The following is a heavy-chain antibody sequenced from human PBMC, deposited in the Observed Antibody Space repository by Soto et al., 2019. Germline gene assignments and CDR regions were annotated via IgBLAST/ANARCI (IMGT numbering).Heavy chain of an antibody. CDR1: GFTFSSYW. V-gene: IGHV3-7*01. CDR2: IKEDGSDK. Sequence: LRLSCAASGFTFSSYWMTWVRQAPGKGLEWVANIKEDGSDKYYVDSVKGRFTISRDNAKNSLYLQMNSLRAEDTAVYFCTRDMNVWGQGTTVTVSS. J-gene: IGHJ6*02. CDR3: TRDMNV.